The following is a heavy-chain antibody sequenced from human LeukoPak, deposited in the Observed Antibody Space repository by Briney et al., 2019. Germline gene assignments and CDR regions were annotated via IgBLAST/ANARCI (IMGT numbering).Heavy chain of an antibody. Sequence: ASVKVSCKASGGTFSSYGISWVRQAPGQGLEWMGWISAYNGNTNYAQKLQGRVTMTTDTSTSTAYMELRGLRSDDTAVYYCARDGPYYGFWRGYNPWGQGTLVTVSS. CDR1: GGTFSSYG. V-gene: IGHV1-18*01. J-gene: IGHJ5*02. D-gene: IGHD3-3*01. CDR2: ISAYNGNT. CDR3: ARDGPYYGFWRGYNP.